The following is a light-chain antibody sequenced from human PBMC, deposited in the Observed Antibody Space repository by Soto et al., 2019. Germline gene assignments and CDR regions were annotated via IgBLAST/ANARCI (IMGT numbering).Light chain of an antibody. V-gene: IGLV1-44*01. Sequence: QSVLTQPPSASGTPGQRVTISCSGSNSNFGSNTVNWYQQLPGTAPKLLIYSNNQRPSGVPDRFSGSKSGTSASLAISGLQSEDEADYYCAAWDDSLNAGVFGGGTQLTVL. J-gene: IGLJ3*02. CDR1: NSNFGSNT. CDR3: AAWDDSLNAGV. CDR2: SNN.